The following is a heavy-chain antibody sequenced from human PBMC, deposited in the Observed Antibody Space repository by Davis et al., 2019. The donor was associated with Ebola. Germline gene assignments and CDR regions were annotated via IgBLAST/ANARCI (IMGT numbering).Heavy chain of an antibody. CDR3: ARGRGLAIAY. CDR2: IYYSGST. V-gene: IGHV4-59*11. Sequence: PSETLSLTCTVSGGSISSHYWSWIRQPPGKGLEWIGYIYYSGSTNYNPSLKSRVTISVDTSKNQFSLKLSSVTAADTAVYYCARGRGLAIAYWGQGTLVTVSS. CDR1: GGSISSHY. D-gene: IGHD5-12*01. J-gene: IGHJ4*02.